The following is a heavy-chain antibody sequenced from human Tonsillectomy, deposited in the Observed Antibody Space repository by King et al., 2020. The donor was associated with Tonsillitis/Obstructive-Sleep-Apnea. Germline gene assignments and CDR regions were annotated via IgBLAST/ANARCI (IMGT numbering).Heavy chain of an antibody. D-gene: IGHD2-21*01. J-gene: IGHJ4*02. CDR2: ISGDGGST. V-gene: IGHV3-43*02. CDR1: GFTFDDYA. Sequence: VQLVESGGGVVQPGGSLRLSCAASGFTFDDYAMHWVRQAPGKGLEWVSLISGDGGSTYYADSVKGRFTISRDNSKNSLYLQMNSLRTEDTALYYCAKDMDAGGDSPFDYWGQXTXVTVSS. CDR3: AKDMDAGGDSPFDY.